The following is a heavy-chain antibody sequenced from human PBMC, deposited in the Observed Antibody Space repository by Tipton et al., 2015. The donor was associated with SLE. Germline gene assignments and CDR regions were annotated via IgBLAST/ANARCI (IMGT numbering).Heavy chain of an antibody. Sequence: SLRLSCAASGFTFSSYAMHWVRQAPGKGLEWVAVISYDGSNKYYADSVKGRFTISRDNSKNTLYLQMNSLRAEDTAVYYCARRLGGWYVMDYRGQGTLVTVSS. V-gene: IGHV3-30*04. CDR3: ARRLGGWYVMDY. D-gene: IGHD6-19*01. CDR2: ISYDGSNK. J-gene: IGHJ4*02. CDR1: GFTFSSYA.